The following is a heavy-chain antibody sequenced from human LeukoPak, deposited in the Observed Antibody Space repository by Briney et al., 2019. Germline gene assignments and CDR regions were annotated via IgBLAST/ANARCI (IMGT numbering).Heavy chain of an antibody. CDR2: IRYDGSNK. V-gene: IGHV3-30*02. Sequence: GGSLRLSCAASGFTFSSYGMHWVRQAPGKGLEWVAFIRYDGSNKYYADSVKGRFTISRDNSKSTLYIQMNSLRAEDTAVYYCARGDGWLQYWDYWGQGTLVTVSS. D-gene: IGHD5-24*01. CDR1: GFTFSSYG. J-gene: IGHJ4*02. CDR3: ARGDGWLQYWDY.